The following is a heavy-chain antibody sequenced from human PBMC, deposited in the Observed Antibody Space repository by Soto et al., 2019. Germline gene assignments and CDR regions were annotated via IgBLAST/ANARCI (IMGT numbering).Heavy chain of an antibody. D-gene: IGHD3-3*01. CDR2: IIPIFGTP. CDR1: GGTFSSYA. CDR3: ARDTHDSPYYYYGMDV. J-gene: IGHJ6*02. V-gene: IGHV1-69*01. Sequence: QVQLVQSGAEVKKPGSSVKVSCTASGGTFSSYAISWVRQAPGQGLDWMGWIIPIFGTPNYAQKFQGRVTITADEPTSTAYMELSSLRSEVTAVYYCARDTHDSPYYYYGMDVWGQGTTVTVSS.